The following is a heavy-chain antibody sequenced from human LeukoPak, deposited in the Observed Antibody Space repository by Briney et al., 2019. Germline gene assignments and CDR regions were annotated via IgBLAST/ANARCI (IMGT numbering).Heavy chain of an antibody. J-gene: IGHJ3*02. CDR2: INWNGGST. D-gene: IGHD3-22*01. Sequence: PGGSLRLSCAASGFTFDDYGMSWVRHAPGKGLEWVSGINWNGGSTGYADSVKGRFTISRDNAKNSLYLQMNSLRAEDTALYYCARASAPDISGDYYWPAVRLRSNAFDIWGQGTMVTVSS. V-gene: IGHV3-20*04. CDR1: GFTFDDYG. CDR3: ARASAPDISGDYYWPAVRLRSNAFDI.